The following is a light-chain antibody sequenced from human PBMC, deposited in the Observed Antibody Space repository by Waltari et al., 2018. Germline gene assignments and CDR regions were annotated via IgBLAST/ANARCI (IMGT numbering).Light chain of an antibody. CDR3: SSYTSSTTLLLI. V-gene: IGLV2-14*03. J-gene: IGLJ2*01. Sequence: QSALTQPASVSGSPGQSITISCTGTSSDVGGYNYVSWYQKQPGKAPKLLIYDVSNRPSGVSNRFPASKSDNTASLIISGLQAEDEADYYCSSYTSSTTLLLIFGGGTKLTVL. CDR1: SSDVGGYNY. CDR2: DVS.